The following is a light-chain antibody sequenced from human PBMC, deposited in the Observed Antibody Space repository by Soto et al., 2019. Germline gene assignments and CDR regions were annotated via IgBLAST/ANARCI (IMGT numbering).Light chain of an antibody. V-gene: IGKV1-5*03. Sequence: DIQMTQSPSTLSGSVGDRVTITCRASQTISSWLAWYQQKPGKAPKLLIYKASTLKSGVPSRFSGSGSGTEFTLTISSLQPDDFATYYYQHYNSYSEAFGKGTKLELK. J-gene: IGKJ1*01. CDR1: QTISSW. CDR2: KAS. CDR3: QHYNSYSEA.